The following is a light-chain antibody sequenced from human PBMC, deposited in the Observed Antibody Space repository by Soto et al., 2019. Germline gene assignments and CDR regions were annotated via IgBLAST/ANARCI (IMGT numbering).Light chain of an antibody. CDR1: SSDVGGYDY. V-gene: IGLV2-14*01. CDR2: DVN. CDR3: SSYTDSSTFV. Sequence: QSVLTQPASVSGSPGQSITISCTGTSSDVGGYDYVSWYQQLPGKAPKLLIYDVNNRPSGVSNRFSGSKSGNTASLTISGLQAEDEADYYCSSYTDSSTFVFGTGTKLTV. J-gene: IGLJ1*01.